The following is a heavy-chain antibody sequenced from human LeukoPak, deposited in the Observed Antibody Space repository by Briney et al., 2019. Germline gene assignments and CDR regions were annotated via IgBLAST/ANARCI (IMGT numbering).Heavy chain of an antibody. J-gene: IGHJ4*02. Sequence: GGSLRLSCAASGFTVSTNYMSWARQAPGKGLEWVSYISSGSNHIKYADSVEGRFTISRDNAKKSLYLQMNSLRAEDTAVYYCARERRAGYWGQGTLVTVSS. CDR2: ISSGSNHI. CDR3: ARERRAGY. V-gene: IGHV3-11*06. CDR1: GFTVSTNY.